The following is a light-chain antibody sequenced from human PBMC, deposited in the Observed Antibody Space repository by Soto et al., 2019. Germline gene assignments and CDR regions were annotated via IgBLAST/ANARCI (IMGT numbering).Light chain of an antibody. CDR1: QSVSSSY. J-gene: IGKJ3*01. CDR3: QQYDSSPLFT. Sequence: EIVLTQSPGTLSLSPGERATLSCRASQSVSSSYLAWYQQKPGQAPRLLIYGASSRATGIPDRFSGSGSVTDFTLTISRLEPEDFTVYYCQQYDSSPLFTFGPGTKVDIK. CDR2: GAS. V-gene: IGKV3-20*01.